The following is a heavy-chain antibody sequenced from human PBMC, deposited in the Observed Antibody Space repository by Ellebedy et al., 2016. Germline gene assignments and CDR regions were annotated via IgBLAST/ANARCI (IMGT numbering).Heavy chain of an antibody. CDR1: GYTLTELS. J-gene: IGHJ6*02. CDR3: ASPLRGYSSSHTPGYYGMDV. V-gene: IGHV1-24*01. CDR2: FDPEDGET. Sequence: ASVKVSCKVSGYTLTELSMHWVRQAPGKGLEWMGGFDPEDGETIYAQKFQGRVTMTTDTSTSTAYMELRSLRSEDTAVYYCASPLRGYSSSHTPGYYGMDVWGQGTLVTVSS. D-gene: IGHD6-6*01.